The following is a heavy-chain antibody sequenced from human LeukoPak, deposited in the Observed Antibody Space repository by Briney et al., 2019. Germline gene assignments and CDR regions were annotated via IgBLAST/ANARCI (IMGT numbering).Heavy chain of an antibody. D-gene: IGHD6-19*01. V-gene: IGHV3-9*01. Sequence: GGSLRLSCAVSGFTFDDYAMHWVRQAPGNGLEWVSGISWNSGSIGYADSVKGRFTISRDNAKNSLYLQMNSLGAEDTALYYCARSSGWPNHYYGMDVWGQGTTVTVSS. CDR3: ARSSGWPNHYYGMDV. CDR1: GFTFDDYA. J-gene: IGHJ6*02. CDR2: ISWNSGSI.